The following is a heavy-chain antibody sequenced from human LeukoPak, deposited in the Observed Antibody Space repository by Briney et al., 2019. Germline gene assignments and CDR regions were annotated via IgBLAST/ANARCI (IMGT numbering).Heavy chain of an antibody. CDR2: ISGSGGST. Sequence: PGGSLRLSCAASGFTFSRYDMSWVRQAPGKGLEWVSAISGSGGSTYYADSVKGRFTISRDNSKNTLYLQVNSLRTEDTAVYYCAKDRSRYSGYDPRSYYLDYWRQGTLVSVSS. J-gene: IGHJ4*02. D-gene: IGHD5-12*01. CDR1: GFTFSRYD. V-gene: IGHV3-23*01. CDR3: AKDRSRYSGYDPRSYYLDY.